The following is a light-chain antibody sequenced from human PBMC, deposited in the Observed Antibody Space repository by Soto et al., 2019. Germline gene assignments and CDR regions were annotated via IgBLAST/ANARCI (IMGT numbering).Light chain of an antibody. CDR3: CSYTGTYTWV. Sequence: QSVLTQPASVSGSPGQSITISCTGTSSDVGNYNYVSWYQQHPGKAPNLLIYDVGERPSGVPDRFSGSKSGNTASLTISGLQAEDEADYFCCSYTGTYTWVFGGGTQLTVL. CDR1: SSDVGNYNY. J-gene: IGLJ3*02. CDR2: DVG. V-gene: IGLV2-11*01.